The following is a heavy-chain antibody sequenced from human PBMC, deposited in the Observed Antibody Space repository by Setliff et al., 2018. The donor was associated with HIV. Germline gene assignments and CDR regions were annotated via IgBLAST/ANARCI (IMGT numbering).Heavy chain of an antibody. CDR2: ISSHIGKNA. D-gene: IGHD1-1*01. CDR1: GFSFRDYY. CDR3: ARDFTELASFDY. Sequence: PGGSLSLSCAASGFSFRDYYMNWIRQAPGKGLEWVSYISSHIGKNANYADSVKGRFTISRDNTNNLLYLQMNSLRAEDTAIYFCARDFTELASFDYWGQGTLVTVSS. V-gene: IGHV3-11*04. J-gene: IGHJ4*02.